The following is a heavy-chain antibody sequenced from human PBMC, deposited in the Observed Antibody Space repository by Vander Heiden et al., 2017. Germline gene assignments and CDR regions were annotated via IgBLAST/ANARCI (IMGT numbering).Heavy chain of an antibody. CDR3: ATLPYFYDSSTYGSFDF. D-gene: IGHD3-22*01. Sequence: QVQLVQSGAEVRKPGASVKVSCKVSGNSLTELSMHWVRQAPGKGLEWMGGFDPDDGETIYAQNLQGRVTTTEDTSTNTAYMELSSLRSEDTAVYYCATLPYFYDSSTYGSFDFWGQGTLVTVSS. CDR1: GNSLTELS. V-gene: IGHV1-24*01. J-gene: IGHJ4*02. CDR2: FDPDDGET.